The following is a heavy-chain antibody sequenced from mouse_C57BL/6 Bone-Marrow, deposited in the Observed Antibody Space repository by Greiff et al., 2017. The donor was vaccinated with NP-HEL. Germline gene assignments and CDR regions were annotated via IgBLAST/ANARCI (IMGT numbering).Heavy chain of an antibody. CDR2: ISSGGSYT. V-gene: IGHV5-6*01. CDR3: ARHVDYYGSLDY. D-gene: IGHD1-1*01. Sequence: DVQLVESGGDLVKPGGSLKLSCAASGFTFSSYGMSWVRQTPDKRLEWVATISSGGSYTYYPDSVKGRFTISRDNAKNTLYLQMSSLKSEDTAMYYCARHVDYYGSLDYWGQGTTLTVSS. J-gene: IGHJ2*01. CDR1: GFTFSSYG.